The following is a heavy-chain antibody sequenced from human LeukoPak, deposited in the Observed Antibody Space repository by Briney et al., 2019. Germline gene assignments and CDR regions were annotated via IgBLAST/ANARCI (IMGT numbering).Heavy chain of an antibody. V-gene: IGHV3-72*01. J-gene: IGHJ4*02. CDR3: TRASLSGSYFFY. D-gene: IGHD1-26*01. CDR1: GFTFSDHY. Sequence: GGSLRLSCVASGFTFSDHYMDWVRQTPGKGLEWFGRSRNKANSYTTEYAASVKGRFSISRDDSKNSLFLQMNSLKTDDTAVYYCTRASLSGSYFFYWGQGALVTVSS. CDR2: SRNKANSYTT.